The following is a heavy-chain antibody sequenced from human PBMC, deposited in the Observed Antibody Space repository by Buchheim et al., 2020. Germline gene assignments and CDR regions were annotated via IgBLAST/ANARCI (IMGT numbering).Heavy chain of an antibody. Sequence: QVQLVQSGAEVKKPGASVKVSCKASGYTFTSYGISWLRQAPGQGLEWMGWISAYNGNTNYAQEPQGRVTMTTDTSTDTAYLAMRSLRSDDTAVYYCAGDRVLLWFGEFGEGVYFDYWGQGTL. J-gene: IGHJ4*02. CDR3: AGDRVLLWFGEFGEGVYFDY. CDR1: GYTFTSYG. D-gene: IGHD3-10*01. CDR2: ISAYNGNT. V-gene: IGHV1-18*04.